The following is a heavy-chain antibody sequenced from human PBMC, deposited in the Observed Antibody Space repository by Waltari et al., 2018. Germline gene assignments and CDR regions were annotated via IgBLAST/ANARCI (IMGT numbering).Heavy chain of an antibody. CDR3: ARDRLGLRYFDWLGLNRFDP. V-gene: IGHV1-2*06. CDR2: INPNSGGT. Sequence: QVQLVQSGAEVKKPGASVKVSCKASGYTFTGYYMHWVRQAPGQGLEWMGRINPNSGGTNYAQKFQGRVTMTRDTSISTAYMELSRLRSDDTAVYYCARDRLGLRYFDWLGLNRFDPWGQGTLVTVSS. J-gene: IGHJ5*02. CDR1: GYTFTGYY. D-gene: IGHD3-9*01.